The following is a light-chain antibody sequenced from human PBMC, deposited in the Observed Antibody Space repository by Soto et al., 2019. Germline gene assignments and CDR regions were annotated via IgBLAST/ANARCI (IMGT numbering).Light chain of an antibody. V-gene: IGKV3-20*01. J-gene: IGKJ1*01. CDR1: QSVSSSY. CDR2: GAS. Sequence: EIVLTQSPGTLSLSPGERSTLSVSSSQSVSSSYLAWYQQKPGQAPRLLIYGASSRATGIPDRFSGSGSGTDFTLTISRLEPEDFAVYYCQQYGSSPPVTLGQGTKVDIK. CDR3: QQYGSSPPVT.